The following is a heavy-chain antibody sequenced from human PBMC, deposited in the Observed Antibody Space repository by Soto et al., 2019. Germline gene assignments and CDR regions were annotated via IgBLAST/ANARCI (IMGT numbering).Heavy chain of an antibody. V-gene: IGHV3-7*01. Sequence: GGSLSLSWAASGCTFDSHWMNSVRQTPGKGLDWVANIKEYGSGKYYVDSLKGRFTIYRDYAKKSRYLQMNSLRAEETAVYYCARTNSGIRTGDAFDIWGKGRMV. D-gene: IGHD6-19*01. CDR2: IKEYGSGK. CDR3: ARTNSGIRTGDAFDI. CDR1: GCTFDSHW. J-gene: IGHJ3*02.